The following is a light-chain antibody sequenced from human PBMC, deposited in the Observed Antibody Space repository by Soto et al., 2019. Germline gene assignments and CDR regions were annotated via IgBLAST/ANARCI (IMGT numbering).Light chain of an antibody. CDR3: SSYTSSSTRPVYV. J-gene: IGLJ1*01. V-gene: IGLV2-14*01. Sequence: QSALTQPASVSGSPGQSITISCTGTSSDVGGYNYVSWYQQHPGKAPKLMIYDVSNRPSGVSNRLSGSKSGNTASLTISGLQAEDEADYYCSSYTSSSTRPVYVFGTGTKLTVL. CDR2: DVS. CDR1: SSDVGGYNY.